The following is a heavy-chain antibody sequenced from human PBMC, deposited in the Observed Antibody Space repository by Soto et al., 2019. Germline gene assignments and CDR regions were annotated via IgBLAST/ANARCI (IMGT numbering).Heavy chain of an antibody. D-gene: IGHD3-9*01. CDR3: XXXNXILTGYYHFDY. J-gene: IGHJ4*02. CDR1: GYTFTSYA. CDR2: INAGNGNT. Sequence: QVQLVQSGAEVKKPGASVKVSCKASGYTFTSYAMHWVRQAPGQRLEWMGWINAGNGNTKYSQKFQGRVTITRDTSASTAYXELSSLRSEDTAXXXXXXXNXILTGYYHFDYWGQGTLVTVSS. V-gene: IGHV1-3*01.